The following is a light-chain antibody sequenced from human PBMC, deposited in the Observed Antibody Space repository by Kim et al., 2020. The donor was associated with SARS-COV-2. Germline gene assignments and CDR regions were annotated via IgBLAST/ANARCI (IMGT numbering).Light chain of an antibody. CDR2: GAS. Sequence: SEARGDGAPTAARATRGIRPTLGSNQQKPGKPPKLLIYGASTLQIGVPQRFSGGGSGTYFTLTTSSLQPEDIGTYYCLQDYTYPRTFAKGPKLEI. CDR1: RGIRPT. J-gene: IGKJ1*01. V-gene: IGKV1-6*01. CDR3: LQDYTYPRT.